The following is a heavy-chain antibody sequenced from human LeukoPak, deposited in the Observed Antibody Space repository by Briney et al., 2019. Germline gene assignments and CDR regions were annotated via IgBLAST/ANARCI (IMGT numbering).Heavy chain of an antibody. J-gene: IGHJ6*03. CDR2: INPNSGGT. V-gene: IGHV1-2*02. CDR3: AKPSTYYYDSSGYLDDYYYYMDV. CDR1: GYTFTGYY. D-gene: IGHD3-22*01. Sequence: ASVKVSCKASGYTFTGYYMHWVRQAPGQGLEWMGWINPNSGGTNYAQKFQGRVTMTRDTSISTAYMELSRLRSDDTAVYYCAKPSTYYYDSSGYLDDYYYYMDVWGKGTTVTVSS.